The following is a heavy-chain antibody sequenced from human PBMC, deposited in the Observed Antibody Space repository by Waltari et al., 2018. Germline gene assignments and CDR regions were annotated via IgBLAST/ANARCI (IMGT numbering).Heavy chain of an antibody. CDR2: MNPNSGNT. J-gene: IGHJ6*03. V-gene: IGHV1-8*03. CDR1: GYTFTSYD. Sequence: QVQLVQSGAEVKKPGASVKVSCKASGYTFTSYDINWVRQATGQGLEWMGRMNPNSGNTGYAQKCQGRVTITRNTSISTAYMELSSLRSEDTAVYYCARALKRNYGLYYYYYYMDVWGKGTTVTISS. CDR3: ARALKRNYGLYYYYYYMDV. D-gene: IGHD1-7*01.